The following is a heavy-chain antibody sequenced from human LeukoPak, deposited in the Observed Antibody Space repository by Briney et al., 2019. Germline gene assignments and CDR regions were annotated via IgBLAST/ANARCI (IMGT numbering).Heavy chain of an antibody. CDR3: AKHPSGYYYDHFDY. CDR2: IDRSGST. J-gene: IGHJ4*02. CDR1: NGSFSGYY. D-gene: IGHD3-22*01. V-gene: IGHV4-34*01. Sequence: PSETLSLTCAVYNGSFSGYYWSWIRQPPGKGLEWIGEIDRSGSTNYNPSLKSRVTISVDTSKNQFSLKLSSATAADTAVYYCAKHPSGYYYDHFDYWGQGTLVTVSS.